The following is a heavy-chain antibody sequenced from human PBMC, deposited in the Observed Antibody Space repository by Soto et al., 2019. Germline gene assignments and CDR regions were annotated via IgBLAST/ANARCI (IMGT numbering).Heavy chain of an antibody. V-gene: IGHV4-59*01. CDR3: ANFKGYSSGWFDY. CDR2: MYYSGST. CDR1: GGYISGYY. J-gene: IGHJ4*02. Sequence: SETLSLTCTVSGGYISGYYWSWLRQPPGKGLEWIGYMYYSGSTKSNPSLKNRVTISLHTAKNQFSLKVTSVTAADTAVYYCANFKGYSSGWFDYWSEGTLVTVSS. D-gene: IGHD6-19*01.